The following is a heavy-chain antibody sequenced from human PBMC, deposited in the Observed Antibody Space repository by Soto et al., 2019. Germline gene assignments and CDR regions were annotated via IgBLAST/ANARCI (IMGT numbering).Heavy chain of an antibody. CDR2: ISGSGGST. CDR1: GFTFSSYA. V-gene: IGHV3-23*01. Sequence: GGSLRLSCAASGFTFSSYAMSWVRQAPGKGLEWVSAISGSGGSTYYADSVKGRFTISRDNSKNTLYLQMNSLRAEDTAVYYCAKDGTVTTPGGAEYFQHWGQGTLVTVSS. J-gene: IGHJ1*01. D-gene: IGHD4-17*01. CDR3: AKDGTVTTPGGAEYFQH.